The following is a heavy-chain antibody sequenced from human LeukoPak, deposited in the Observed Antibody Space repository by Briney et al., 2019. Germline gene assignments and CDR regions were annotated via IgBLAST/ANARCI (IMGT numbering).Heavy chain of an antibody. CDR2: ISSSSSII. Sequence: GGSLRLSCAASGFTFSSYTMNWVRQAPGKGLEWVSYISSSSSIIYYADSVKGRFTISRDNAKNSLYLQMNSLRAEDTAVYYCARNYDFWSGYYMDVWGKGTTVTVSS. CDR3: ARNYDFWSGYYMDV. V-gene: IGHV3-48*01. J-gene: IGHJ6*04. D-gene: IGHD3-3*01. CDR1: GFTFSSYT.